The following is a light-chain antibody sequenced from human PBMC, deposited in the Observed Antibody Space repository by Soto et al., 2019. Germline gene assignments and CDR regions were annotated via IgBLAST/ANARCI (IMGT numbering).Light chain of an antibody. Sequence: DIVMTQSPDSLAVSLGERATINCKSSQSVAWYQQKPGQPPKLLIYWASTRESGVPDRFSGSGSGTDFTLTISSLQAEDVAVYYCQQYYSNALTFGGGTKVEIK. V-gene: IGKV4-1*01. CDR3: QQYYSNALT. CDR2: WAS. CDR1: QSV. J-gene: IGKJ4*01.